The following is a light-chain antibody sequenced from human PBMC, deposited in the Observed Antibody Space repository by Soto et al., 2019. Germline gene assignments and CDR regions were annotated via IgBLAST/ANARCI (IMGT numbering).Light chain of an antibody. CDR1: QDISNY. Sequence: DIQMTQSPSSLSASVGDRVTITCQASQDISNYLNWYQQKPGKAPKLLIYDASNLETGVPSRFSGRGYGTDFTFTINSLPPEDIATYYCQQYDNRPPFTFGPGTKVDIK. J-gene: IGKJ3*01. CDR3: QQYDNRPPFT. V-gene: IGKV1-33*01. CDR2: DAS.